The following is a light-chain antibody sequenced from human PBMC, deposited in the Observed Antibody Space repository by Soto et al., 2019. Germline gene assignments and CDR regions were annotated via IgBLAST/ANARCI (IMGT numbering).Light chain of an antibody. V-gene: IGLV2-14*01. CDR3: GSYTSSNTPYV. J-gene: IGLJ1*01. Sequence: QSALTQPASVSGSPGQSIIISCTGTSSDVGGYNYVSWYQQLPGKAPKLVIYEVSHRPSGVSYRFSGSKSGNTASLTISGLQAEDEADYYCGSYTSSNTPYVFGTGTKLTVL. CDR1: SSDVGGYNY. CDR2: EVS.